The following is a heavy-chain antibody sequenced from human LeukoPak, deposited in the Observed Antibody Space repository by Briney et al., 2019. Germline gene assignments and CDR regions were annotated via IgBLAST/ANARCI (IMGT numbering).Heavy chain of an antibody. CDR1: GYSFTSYW. CDR3: ARETDCSSTSCYHYFDY. V-gene: IGHV5-51*01. CDR2: IYPGDFDT. J-gene: IGHJ4*02. D-gene: IGHD2-2*01. Sequence: LGESLKISCKGSGYSFTSYWIGWVRQMPGKGLEWMGIIYPGDFDTRYSPSFQGQVTISADKSISTAYLQWSSLKASDAAMYYCARETDCSSTSCYHYFDYWGQGTLVTVSS.